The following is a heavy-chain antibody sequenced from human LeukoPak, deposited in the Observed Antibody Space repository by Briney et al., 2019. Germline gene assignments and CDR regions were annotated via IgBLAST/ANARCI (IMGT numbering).Heavy chain of an antibody. Sequence: GGSLRLSCAASGFTFSSYAMHWVRQAPGKGLEWVTFISYDGTNKYYADSVKGRFTISRDNSKNTLYLQMNSLRAEDTAVYYCAKDHYDIYFLYFDYWGQGTLVTVSS. J-gene: IGHJ4*02. D-gene: IGHD3-16*01. V-gene: IGHV3-30*04. CDR1: GFTFSSYA. CDR2: ISYDGTNK. CDR3: AKDHYDIYFLYFDY.